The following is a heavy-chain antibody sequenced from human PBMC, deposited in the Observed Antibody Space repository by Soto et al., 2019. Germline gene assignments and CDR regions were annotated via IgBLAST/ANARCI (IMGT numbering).Heavy chain of an antibody. CDR2: INHSGST. V-gene: IGHV4-34*01. J-gene: IGHJ4*02. Sequence: SETLSLTCAVYGGSFSGYYWSWIRQPPGKGLEWIGEINHSGSTNYNPSLKSRVTISVDTSKNQFSLKLSSVTAADTAVYYCARVPIAVVAATHVYFDYWGQGTLVTVSS. CDR1: GGSFSGYY. D-gene: IGHD2-15*01. CDR3: ARVPIAVVAATHVYFDY.